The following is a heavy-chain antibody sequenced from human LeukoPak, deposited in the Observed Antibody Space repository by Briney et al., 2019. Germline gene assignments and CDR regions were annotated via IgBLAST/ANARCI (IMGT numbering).Heavy chain of an antibody. J-gene: IGHJ6*02. V-gene: IGHV1-69*13. D-gene: IGHD1-26*01. CDR1: GGTFSSYA. Sequence: GASVNVSCKASGGTFSSYAISWVRQAPGQGLEWMGGIIPIFGTANYAQKFQGRVTITADESTSTAYMELSSLRSEDTAVYYCAKISGSYYIDYYYGMDVWGQGTTVTVSS. CDR2: IIPIFGTA. CDR3: AKISGSYYIDYYYGMDV.